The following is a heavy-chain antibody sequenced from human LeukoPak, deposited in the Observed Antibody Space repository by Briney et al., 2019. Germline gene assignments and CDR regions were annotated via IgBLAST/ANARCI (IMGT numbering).Heavy chain of an antibody. Sequence: SETLSLTCAVYGGSFSGYYWSWIRQPPGKGMEWIGSICFSRTTYYNPSLKSRVTMSIDTSKNHFSLKVASVTAADTAVYYCGRHFPETGRDEQPLEYWGQGSLFTVSS. CDR3: GRHFPETGRDEQPLEY. D-gene: IGHD3-10*01. J-gene: IGHJ4*02. CDR2: ICFSRTT. V-gene: IGHV4-34*01. CDR1: GGSFSGYY.